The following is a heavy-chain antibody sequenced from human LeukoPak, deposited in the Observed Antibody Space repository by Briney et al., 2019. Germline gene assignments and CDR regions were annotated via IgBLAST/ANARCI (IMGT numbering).Heavy chain of an antibody. CDR3: ARPFYGDPDHDAFDI. D-gene: IGHD4-17*01. CDR1: GFTVSSNY. J-gene: IGHJ3*02. CDR2: IYSGGST. V-gene: IGHV3-53*01. Sequence: GGSLRPSCAASGFTVSSNYMSWVRQAPGKGLEWVSVIYSGGSTYYADSVKGRFTISRDNSKNTLYLQMNSLRAEDTAVYYCARPFYGDPDHDAFDIWGQGTMVTVSS.